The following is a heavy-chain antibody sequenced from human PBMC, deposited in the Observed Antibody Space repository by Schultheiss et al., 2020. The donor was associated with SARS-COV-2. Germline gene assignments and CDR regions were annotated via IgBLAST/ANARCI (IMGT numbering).Heavy chain of an antibody. J-gene: IGHJ5*02. CDR2: ISSSGSTI. V-gene: IGHV3-48*03. CDR3: ARGPRWLQFNWFDP. D-gene: IGHD5-24*01. Sequence: AGSLRLSCAASGFTFSSYEMNWVRQAPGKGLEWVSYISSSGSTIYYADSVKGRFTISRDNAKNSLYLQMNSLRAEDTAVYYCARGPRWLQFNWFDPWGQGTLVTVSS. CDR1: GFTFSSYE.